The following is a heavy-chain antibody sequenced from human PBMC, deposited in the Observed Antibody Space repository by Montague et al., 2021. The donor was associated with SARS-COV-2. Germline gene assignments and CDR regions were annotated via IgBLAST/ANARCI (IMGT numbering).Heavy chain of an antibody. J-gene: IGHJ3*02. CDR2: ST. Sequence: STNYNPSLKSRVTISVDTSKNQFSLKLSSVTAADTAVYYCARTPGQVAGDAFDIWGQGKM. V-gene: IGHV4-59*01. D-gene: IGHD6-19*01. CDR3: ARTPGQVAGDAFDI.